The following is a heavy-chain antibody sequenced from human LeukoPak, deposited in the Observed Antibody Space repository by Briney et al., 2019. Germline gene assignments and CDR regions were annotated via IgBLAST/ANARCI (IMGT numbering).Heavy chain of an antibody. J-gene: IGHJ4*02. CDR1: GFTFSSYW. D-gene: IGHD2-15*01. Sequence: GGSLRLSCAASGFTFSSYWMHWVRQAPGKGPVWVSRINNDGSGTTYADSVKGRFTISRDNSKNTVYLQMNSLRVEDTAVYYCVRDPILGYPDYFDSWGQGTLVTVSS. CDR3: VRDPILGYPDYFDS. CDR2: INNDGSGT. V-gene: IGHV3-74*01.